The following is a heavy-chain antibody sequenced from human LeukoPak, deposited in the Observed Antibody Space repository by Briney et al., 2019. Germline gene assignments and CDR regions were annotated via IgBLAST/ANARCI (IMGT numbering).Heavy chain of an antibody. Sequence: GGSLRLSCAASGFTFSSYAMHWVRQAPGKGLEWVAVISYDGSNKYYADSVKGRFTISRDNSKNTLYLQMNSLRAEDTAVYYCASLRGYYYDSSGYYYEDYWGQGTLVTVSS. D-gene: IGHD3-22*01. J-gene: IGHJ4*02. CDR1: GFTFSSYA. CDR2: ISYDGSNK. V-gene: IGHV3-30-3*01. CDR3: ASLRGYYYDSSGYYYEDY.